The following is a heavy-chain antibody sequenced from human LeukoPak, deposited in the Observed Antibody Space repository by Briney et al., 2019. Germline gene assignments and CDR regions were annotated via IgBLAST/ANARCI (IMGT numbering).Heavy chain of an antibody. V-gene: IGHV3-23*01. CDR2: ISGSGGST. Sequence: GGSLRLSCVASGFTFTKCAMSWVRQAPGKGPEWVSAISGSGGSTYYADSVKGRFTISRDNSKKTLYLQMNSLSAEDTAVYYCAKSRYFDWLQTYYFDYWGQGTLVTVSS. J-gene: IGHJ4*02. CDR3: AKSRYFDWLQTYYFDY. D-gene: IGHD3-9*01. CDR1: GFTFTKCA.